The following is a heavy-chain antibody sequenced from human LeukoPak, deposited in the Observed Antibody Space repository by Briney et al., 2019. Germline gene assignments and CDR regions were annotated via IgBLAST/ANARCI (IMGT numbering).Heavy chain of an antibody. CDR1: GGSISSSNW. Sequence: SETLSLTCAVSGGSISSSNWWSWVRQPPGKGLEWIGEIHHSGTFNYNPSLQSRLAISLDKSQNQFSLRLTSVTAADTAVYYCAMNSENYLNFDYWGQGTLVTVSS. J-gene: IGHJ4*02. CDR2: IHHSGTF. D-gene: IGHD1-26*01. CDR3: AMNSENYLNFDY. V-gene: IGHV4-4*02.